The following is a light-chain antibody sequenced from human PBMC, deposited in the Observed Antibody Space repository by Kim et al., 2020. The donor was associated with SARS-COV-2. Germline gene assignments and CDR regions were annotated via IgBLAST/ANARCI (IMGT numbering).Light chain of an antibody. CDR2: GEA. J-gene: IGKJ4*01. V-gene: IGKV3-11*01. Sequence: GEKATNNSRAGERGSSEVDWKQQKAGQAKRLLKEGEANRATGMTDRYSGSGRGTDFNLTIASLEPEEFAEYYWQQRRSWTLTFGGGTKLEIK. CDR3: QQRRSWTLT. CDR1: ERGSSE.